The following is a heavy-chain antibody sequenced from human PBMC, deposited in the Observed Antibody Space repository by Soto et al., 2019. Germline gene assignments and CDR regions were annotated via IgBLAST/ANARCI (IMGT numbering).Heavy chain of an antibody. J-gene: IGHJ4*02. CDR2: IGPESGAT. CDR3: GRGRSGQIVVFY. CDR1: GYTFTGHY. V-gene: IGHV1-2*02. Sequence: SVKVSCKASGYTFTGHYIHWVRQAPEQGPEWMGEIGPESGATRYAQKFQGRVTMTRDTSITTVYMELKNLSPDDTAVYYCGRGRSGQIVVFYWGQGTPVTVS. D-gene: IGHD1-26*01.